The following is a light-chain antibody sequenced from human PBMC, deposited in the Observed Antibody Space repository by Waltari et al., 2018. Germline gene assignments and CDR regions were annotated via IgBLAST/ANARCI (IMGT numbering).Light chain of an antibody. CDR2: TAS. CDR3: QQYKSYPWT. CDR1: QSIGRW. Sequence: DIQMTQSPSTLSASVGDRVTVTCRASQSIGRWLAWYQQKPGKATKLLIYTASSLESGVPSRFSGSGSGTEFTLTISSLQPDDFATDYCQQYKSYPWTFGQGTKVEIK. V-gene: IGKV1-5*03. J-gene: IGKJ1*01.